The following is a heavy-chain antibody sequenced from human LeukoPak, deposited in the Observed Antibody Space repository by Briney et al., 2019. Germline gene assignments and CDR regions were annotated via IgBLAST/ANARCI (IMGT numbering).Heavy chain of an antibody. CDR2: ITPIFGTA. CDR1: GGTFSSYA. V-gene: IGHV1-69*13. J-gene: IGHJ6*03. CDR3: ARTLVVVPAADYYYMDV. Sequence: ASVKVSCKASGGTFSSYAISWVRQAPGQGLEWMGGITPIFGTANYAQKFQGRVTITADESTSTAYMELSSLRSEDTAVYYCARTLVVVPAADYYYMDVWGKGTTVTVSS. D-gene: IGHD2-2*01.